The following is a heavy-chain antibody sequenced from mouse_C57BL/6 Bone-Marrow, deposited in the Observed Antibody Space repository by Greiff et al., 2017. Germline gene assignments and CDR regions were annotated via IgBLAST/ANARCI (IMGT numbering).Heavy chain of an antibody. Sequence: VQLQQPGAELVKPGASVKLSCKASGYTFTSYWMQWVKQRPGQGLEWIGEIDPSDSYTNYNQKFKGKATLTVDTSSSTAYMQLSSLTSEDSAVYYCARLELITTVVAPSYWYFDVWGTGTTVTVSS. D-gene: IGHD1-1*01. J-gene: IGHJ1*03. CDR1: GYTFTSYW. CDR3: ARLELITTVVAPSYWYFDV. CDR2: IDPSDSYT. V-gene: IGHV1-50*01.